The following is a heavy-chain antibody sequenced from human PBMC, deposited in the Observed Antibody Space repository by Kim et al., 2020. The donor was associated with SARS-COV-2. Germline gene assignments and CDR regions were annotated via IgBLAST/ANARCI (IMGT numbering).Heavy chain of an antibody. Sequence: YADSVKGRFTISRDNSKNTLYLQMNSLRAEDTAVYYCAKDRVADTNWFDPWGQGTLVTVSS. J-gene: IGHJ5*02. D-gene: IGHD6-19*01. V-gene: IGHV3-30*02. CDR3: AKDRVADTNWFDP.